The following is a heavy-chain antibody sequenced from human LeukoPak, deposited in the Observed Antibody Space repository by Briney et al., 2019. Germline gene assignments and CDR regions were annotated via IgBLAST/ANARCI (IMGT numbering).Heavy chain of an antibody. D-gene: IGHD3-10*01. V-gene: IGHV3-7*01. Sequence: GGSLRLSCAASGFRFSSYWMSWVRQAPGKGLEWVANINQDRSEKNYVGSVKGRFTISRDNARNSLDLQMNSLRVEDTAVYYCARYGNGEWQGHYAFDIWGHGTMVTVSS. CDR3: ARYGNGEWQGHYAFDI. J-gene: IGHJ3*02. CDR1: GFRFSSYW. CDR2: INQDRSEK.